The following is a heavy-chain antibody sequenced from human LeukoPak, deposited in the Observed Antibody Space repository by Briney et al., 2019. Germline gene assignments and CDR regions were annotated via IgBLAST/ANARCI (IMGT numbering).Heavy chain of an antibody. V-gene: IGHV4-31*03. J-gene: IGHJ4*02. CDR1: GGSISSGGYY. CDR3: ARVYYYDSSGFES. CDR2: IYYSGST. D-gene: IGHD3-22*01. Sequence: PSEILSLTCTVSGGSISSGGYYWSWIRHHPGKGLEWIGYIYYSGSTYYNPSLKSRVTISVDTSKNQFSLKLSSVTAADTAVYYCARVYYYDSSGFESWGQGTLVTVSS.